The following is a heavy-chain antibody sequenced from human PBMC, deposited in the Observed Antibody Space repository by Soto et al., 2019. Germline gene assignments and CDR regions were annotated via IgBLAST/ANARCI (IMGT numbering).Heavy chain of an antibody. CDR2: IYPGDSVT. CDR3: ARLEANRTTWFPGPYNWFDP. Sequence: EMQLVQSGAEERKPGDSLKISCKGSGYDFNSHWIGWVRQMPGQGLEWIGIIYPGDSVTRYNPSFQGRVTISADKSSRTAYLKLSTLEASDTAIYYCARLEANRTTWFPGPYNWFDPWGEGTRVTVSS. V-gene: IGHV5-51*03. J-gene: IGHJ5*02. CDR1: GYDFNSHW. D-gene: IGHD6-13*01.